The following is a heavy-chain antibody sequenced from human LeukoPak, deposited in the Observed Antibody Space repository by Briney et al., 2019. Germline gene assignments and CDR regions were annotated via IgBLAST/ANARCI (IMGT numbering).Heavy chain of an antibody. CDR2: IYHSGST. V-gene: IGHV4-30-2*01. D-gene: IGHD2-2*01. CDR1: GGSISSGGYS. Sequence: PSETLSLTCAVSGGSISSGGYSWSWIRQPPGKGLEWIGYIYHSGSTYYNPSLKSRVTISVDRSKSQFSLKLSPVTAADTAVYYCARYQLLSYYFDYWGQGTLVTVSS. CDR3: ARYQLLSYYFDY. J-gene: IGHJ4*02.